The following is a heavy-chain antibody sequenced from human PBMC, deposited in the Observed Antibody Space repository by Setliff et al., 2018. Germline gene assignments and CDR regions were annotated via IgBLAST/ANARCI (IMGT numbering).Heavy chain of an antibody. D-gene: IGHD6-19*01. Sequence: ASVKVSCKASGYTFTSYGISWVRQAPGQGLEWMGWISAYNGNTNYAQKLQGRVTMTTDTSTSTVYMELSSLRSEDTAVYYCARVAGYSSGWYDAFDIWGQGTMVTVSS. CDR3: ARVAGYSSGWYDAFDI. CDR1: GYTFTSYG. CDR2: ISAYNGNT. J-gene: IGHJ3*02. V-gene: IGHV1-18*01.